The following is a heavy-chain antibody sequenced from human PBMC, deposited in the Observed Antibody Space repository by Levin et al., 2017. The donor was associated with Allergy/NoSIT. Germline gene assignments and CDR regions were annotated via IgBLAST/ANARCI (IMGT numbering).Heavy chain of an antibody. CDR1: GFTFGTYA. CDR3: AREAGGSGWYTVDY. Sequence: GGSLRLSCAASGFTFGTYAITWVRQAPGKGLQWVSAIRPGGEKTYYANSVEGRFTVSRDNSKNTVYLQMSSLRVEDTATYYCAREAGGSGWYTVDYWGRGNLVTVSS. J-gene: IGHJ4*02. CDR2: IRPGGEKT. V-gene: IGHV3-23*01. D-gene: IGHD6-13*01.